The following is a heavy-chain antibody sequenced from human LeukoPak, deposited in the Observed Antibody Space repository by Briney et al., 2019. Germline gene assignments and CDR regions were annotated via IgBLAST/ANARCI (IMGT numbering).Heavy chain of an antibody. CDR2: MNPNSGNT. D-gene: IGHD3-22*01. CDR1: GFTFSIYD. V-gene: IGHV1-8*01. Sequence: GASVKVSCKASGFTFSIYDINWVRQATGQGLEWMGWMNPNSGNTGYAQKFQGRVTMTRNTSISTAYMELSSPRSEDTAVYYCARGLAYYYDSSGYYFPYWGQGTLVTVSS. J-gene: IGHJ4*02. CDR3: ARGLAYYYDSSGYYFPY.